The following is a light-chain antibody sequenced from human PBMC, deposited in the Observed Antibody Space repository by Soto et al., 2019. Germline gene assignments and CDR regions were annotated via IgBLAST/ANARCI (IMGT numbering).Light chain of an antibody. Sequence: HSVLTQPVSVSGAPGQSSTISCTGTSSDIGAYNFVSWYQQHPGKAPKLMLYDVNIRPSGVSNRFSGSKSGNTASLTISGLQAEDEADYYCTSWTTSTTMIFGGGTKVTVL. CDR2: DVN. CDR1: SSDIGAYNF. J-gene: IGLJ2*01. CDR3: TSWTTSTTMI. V-gene: IGLV2-14*03.